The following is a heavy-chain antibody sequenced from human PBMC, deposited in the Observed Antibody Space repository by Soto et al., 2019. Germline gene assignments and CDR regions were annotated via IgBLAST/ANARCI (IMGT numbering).Heavy chain of an antibody. J-gene: IGHJ4*02. Sequence: QVQLQQWSTGLFKPSETLSLTCAVYGGSFSGYYWTWIRQPPGTGLEWIGEINHSGSTNYNPSLKSRVTISVDTSKNQFSLKLTAVTAADTAVYYCARDKITGLFDYWGQGTLVTVSS. D-gene: IGHD2-8*02. CDR2: INHSGST. CDR1: GGSFSGYY. V-gene: IGHV4-34*01. CDR3: ARDKITGLFDY.